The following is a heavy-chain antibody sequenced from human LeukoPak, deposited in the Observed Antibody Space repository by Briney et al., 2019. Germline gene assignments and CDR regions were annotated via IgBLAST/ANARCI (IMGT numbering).Heavy chain of an antibody. CDR3: AKPLVSDYYDSSGYWGY. CDR1: GFTFSSYA. J-gene: IGHJ4*02. V-gene: IGHV3-23*01. D-gene: IGHD3-22*01. Sequence: PGGSLKLSCAASGFTFSSYAMSWVRQAPGKGLEWVSAISGSGDSTYYSDSVKGRFTISRDNSKNTLYVQMNSLRAEDTAVYYCAKPLVSDYYDSSGYWGYWGQGTRVTVSS. CDR2: ISGSGDST.